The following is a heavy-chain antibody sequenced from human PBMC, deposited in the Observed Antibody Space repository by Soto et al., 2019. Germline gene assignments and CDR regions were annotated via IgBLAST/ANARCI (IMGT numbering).Heavy chain of an antibody. CDR1: GYSFTSYW. Sequence: HGESLKISCKGSGYSFTSYWIGWVRQMPGKGLEWMGIIYPGDSDTRYSPSFQGQVTISADKSISTAYLQWSSLKASDTAMYYCASRNDYSNSGVYYYYGMDVWGQGTTVTVSS. CDR3: ASRNDYSNSGVYYYYGMDV. D-gene: IGHD4-4*01. V-gene: IGHV5-51*01. CDR2: IYPGDSDT. J-gene: IGHJ6*02.